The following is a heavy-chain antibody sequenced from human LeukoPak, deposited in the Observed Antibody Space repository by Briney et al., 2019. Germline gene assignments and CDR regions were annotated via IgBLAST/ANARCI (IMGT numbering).Heavy chain of an antibody. D-gene: IGHD4-17*01. CDR2: IRYDGNNK. V-gene: IGHV3-30*02. CDR3: AKGYGDLVAFDI. CDR1: GFIFNSYG. Sequence: GGSLRLSCTGSGFIFNSYGINWVRQAPGKGLEWVAFIRYDGNNKDYGDSVKGRFTISRDNSKNTLYLQMNSLRVEDTAVYYCAKGYGDLVAFDIWGQGTMVTVSS. J-gene: IGHJ3*02.